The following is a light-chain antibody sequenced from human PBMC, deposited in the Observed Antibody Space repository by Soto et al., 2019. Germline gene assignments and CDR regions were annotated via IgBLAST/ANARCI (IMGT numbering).Light chain of an antibody. CDR3: SSYTSSSTL. V-gene: IGLV2-14*01. J-gene: IGLJ2*01. Sequence: QSALTQPASVSGSPGQSITISCTGTSSDVGGYNYVSWYQQHPAKAPNLMIYEVSNRPAGVSNRFSGSKSGNTASLTISGLQAEDESDYYCSSYTSSSTLIGGGTKLTVL. CDR1: SSDVGGYNY. CDR2: EVS.